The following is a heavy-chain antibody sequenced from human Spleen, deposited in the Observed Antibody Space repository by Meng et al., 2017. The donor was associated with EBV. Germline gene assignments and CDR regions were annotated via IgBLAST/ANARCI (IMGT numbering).Heavy chain of an antibody. D-gene: IGHD3-22*01. J-gene: IGHJ4*02. V-gene: IGHV1-8*01. CDR1: GYTLTSYD. CDR2: MNPNSGNT. CDR3: ARGYLDSSGPPFDY. Sequence: QVQLVESGAEVKKPGASVKVSCKASGYTLTSYDINWVRQATGQGLEWMGWMNPNSGNTGYAQKFQGRVTMTRNTSISTAYMELSSLRSEDTAVYYCARGYLDSSGPPFDYWGQGTLVTVSS.